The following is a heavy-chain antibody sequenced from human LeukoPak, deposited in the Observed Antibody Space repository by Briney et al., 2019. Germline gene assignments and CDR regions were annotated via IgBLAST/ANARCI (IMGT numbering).Heavy chain of an antibody. J-gene: IGHJ4*02. Sequence: GGSLRLSCAASGFTFSSYWMHWVRHVPGKGLVWVSQINTDGSRTTYADSVKGRFTISRDNAKNTLYLQMNSLRAEDTAVYYCARYCSSTSCYNSWGQGTLVTVSS. CDR3: ARYCSSTSCYNS. D-gene: IGHD2-2*02. CDR1: GFTFSSYW. CDR2: INTDGSRT. V-gene: IGHV3-74*03.